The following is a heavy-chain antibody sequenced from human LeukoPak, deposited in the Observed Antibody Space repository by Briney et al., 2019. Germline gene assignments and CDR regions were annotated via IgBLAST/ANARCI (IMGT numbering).Heavy chain of an antibody. CDR1: GYTFTGYY. Sequence: ASVKVSCKASGYTFTGYYMHWVRQAPGQGLEWMGRINPNSGGTNYAQKFQGRVTMTRDTSISTAYMELSRLRSDDTAAYYCARVGITMVRGVNYNWFDPWGQGTLVTVSS. CDR3: ARVGITMVRGVNYNWFDP. J-gene: IGHJ5*02. D-gene: IGHD3-10*01. V-gene: IGHV1-2*06. CDR2: INPNSGGT.